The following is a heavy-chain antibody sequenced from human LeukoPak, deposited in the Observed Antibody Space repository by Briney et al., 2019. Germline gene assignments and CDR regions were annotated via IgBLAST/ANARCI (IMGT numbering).Heavy chain of an antibody. CDR2: IYYSGST. D-gene: IGHD6-13*01. CDR3: ARLYSSSWWPGNYYYYYMDV. Sequence: SETLSLTCTVSGYSVSSGYYWGWIRQPPGKGLEWIGSIYYSGSTYYNPSLKSRVTISVDTSKNQFSLKLSSVTAADTAVYYCARLYSSSWWPGNYYYYYMDVWGKGTTVTVSS. V-gene: IGHV4-38-2*02. J-gene: IGHJ6*03. CDR1: GYSVSSGYY.